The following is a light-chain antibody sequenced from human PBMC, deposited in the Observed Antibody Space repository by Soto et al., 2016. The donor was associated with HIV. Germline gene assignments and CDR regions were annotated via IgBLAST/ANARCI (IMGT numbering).Light chain of an antibody. J-gene: IGKJ1*01. Sequence: DIQMTQSPSTLSASVGDRVTITCRASQSISSWLAWYQQKPGKAPKLLIYKASSLESGVPSRFSGGGSGTDFTLTISSLQPEDFATYYCQQANNFPWTFGQGTQGGDQT. CDR2: KAS. V-gene: IGKV1-5*03. CDR1: QSISSW. CDR3: QQANNFPWT.